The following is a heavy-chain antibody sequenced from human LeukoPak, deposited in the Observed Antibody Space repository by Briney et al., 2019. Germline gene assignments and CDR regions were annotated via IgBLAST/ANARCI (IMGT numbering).Heavy chain of an antibody. V-gene: IGHV3-43*01. J-gene: IGHJ4*02. CDR1: GFTFGDYT. D-gene: IGHD1-26*01. CDR3: AKATRGDGSYLIDY. CDR2: ISWDGVST. Sequence: GGSLRLSCAASGFTFGDYTMHWVRQTPAKGLEWVSVISWDGVSTYYADSMKGRFTIYRDNSKNSLFLQMNSLRTADTALYYCAKATRGDGSYLIDYWGQGTLVTVSS.